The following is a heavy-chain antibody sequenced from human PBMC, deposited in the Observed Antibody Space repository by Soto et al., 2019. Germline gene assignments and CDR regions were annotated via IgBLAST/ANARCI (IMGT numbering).Heavy chain of an antibody. Sequence: EVQLLESGGGLVQPGGSLRLSCAASGFTFSSYAMSWVRQAPGKGLEWVSAISGSGGSTYYADSVKGRFTISRDNSKNTLYLQMNSLRAEDTAVYYCAKKTLAATLGSLGPYYYGMDVWGQGTTVTVSS. D-gene: IGHD6-13*01. J-gene: IGHJ6*02. CDR2: ISGSGGST. CDR1: GFTFSSYA. V-gene: IGHV3-23*01. CDR3: AKKTLAATLGSLGPYYYGMDV.